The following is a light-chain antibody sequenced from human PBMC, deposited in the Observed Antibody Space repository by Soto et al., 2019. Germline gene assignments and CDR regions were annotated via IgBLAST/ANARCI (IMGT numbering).Light chain of an antibody. J-gene: IGLJ3*02. CDR2: NTN. Sequence: QTVVTQEPSFSVSPGGTVTLTCGLNSGSVSTNYYPAWYQQTPGQAPRALIYNTNTPSSGVADRFSGSILGNKAALTISGAQADDESDYYCVLYMHGGTWVFGGGTKLTVL. V-gene: IGLV8-61*01. CDR1: SGSVSTNYY. CDR3: VLYMHGGTWV.